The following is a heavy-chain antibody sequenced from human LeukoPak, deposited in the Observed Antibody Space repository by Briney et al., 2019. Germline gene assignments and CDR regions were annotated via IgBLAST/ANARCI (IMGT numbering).Heavy chain of an antibody. J-gene: IGHJ5*02. V-gene: IGHV6-1*01. Sequence: SQTLSLTCAISGDSVSSNSAAWNWIRQSPSRGLEWLGRTYYRSKWYNDYAVSVKSRITINPDTSKNQFSLKLSSVTAADTAVYYCARDTVVVPAATNWFDPWGQGTLVTVSS. CDR1: GDSVSSNSAA. CDR2: TYYRSKWYN. D-gene: IGHD2-2*01. CDR3: ARDTVVVPAATNWFDP.